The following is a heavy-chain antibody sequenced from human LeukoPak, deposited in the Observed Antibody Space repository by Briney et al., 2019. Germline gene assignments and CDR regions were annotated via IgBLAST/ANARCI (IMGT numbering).Heavy chain of an antibody. V-gene: IGHV5-51*01. Sequence: GESLKISCRGSGYRFTSYWIAWVRQLPGKGLEWMGIIYPDDSDTRYSRSFQGQGTMSADKSTSTAYLQWSSLKASDTAMYYCAGLHYGSSGRCSHFDYWGQGTLVTVSS. CDR3: AGLHYGSSGRCSHFDY. CDR2: IYPDDSDT. D-gene: IGHD2-15*01. CDR1: GYRFTSYW. J-gene: IGHJ4*02.